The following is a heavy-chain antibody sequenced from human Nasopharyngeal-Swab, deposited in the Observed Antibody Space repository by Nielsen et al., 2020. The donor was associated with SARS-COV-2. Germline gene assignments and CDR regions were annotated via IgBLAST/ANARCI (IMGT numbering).Heavy chain of an antibody. V-gene: IGHV3-48*03. D-gene: IGHD3-9*01. CDR2: ISSSGSTI. CDR3: AKDGTKYDILTGLDY. Sequence: GGSLRLSCAASGFTFSSYEMNWVRQAPGKGLEWVSYISSSGSTIYYADSVKGRFTISRDNAKNSLYLQMNSLRAEDTAVYYCAKDGTKYDILTGLDYWGQGTLVTVSS. J-gene: IGHJ4*02. CDR1: GFTFSSYE.